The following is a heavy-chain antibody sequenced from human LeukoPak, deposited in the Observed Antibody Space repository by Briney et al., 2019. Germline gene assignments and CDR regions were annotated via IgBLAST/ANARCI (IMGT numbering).Heavy chain of an antibody. CDR3: VGIPSLMVVASFDF. V-gene: IGHV5-51*01. Sequence: GESLKISCKGSGYNFAKAWIGWVRQMPEKGLEWLGIIYPDDSDIRYNPSFEGQVVISADKSITTAHLQWKSLKASDTAIYYCVGIPSLMVVASFDFWGQGTLVSVSS. CDR1: GYNFAKAW. CDR2: IYPDDSDI. D-gene: IGHD2-8*01. J-gene: IGHJ4*02.